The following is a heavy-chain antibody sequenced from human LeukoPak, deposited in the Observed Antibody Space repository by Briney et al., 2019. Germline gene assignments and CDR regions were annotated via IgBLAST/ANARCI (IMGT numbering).Heavy chain of an antibody. V-gene: IGHV1-8*01. CDR1: GYTFTSYD. CDR2: MNPNSGNT. Sequence: ASVKVSCKASGYTFTSYDINWVRQATGQGLEWMGWMNPNSGNTGYAQKFQGRVTMTRNTSISTAYMELSSLRSEDTAVYYCARVSPRFDAFDIWGQGTIVTVSS. CDR3: ARVSPRFDAFDI. J-gene: IGHJ3*02.